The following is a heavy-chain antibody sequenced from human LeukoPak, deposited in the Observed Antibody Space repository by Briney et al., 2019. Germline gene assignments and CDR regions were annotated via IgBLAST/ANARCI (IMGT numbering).Heavy chain of an antibody. CDR1: GYTFTGYY. CDR3: ARDGMGGSGSYEFDY. Sequence: GASVKVSCKASGYTFTGYYMHWVRQAPGQGLEWMGWINPNSGGTNYAQKFQGRVTMARDTSISTAYMELSRLRSDDTAVYYCARDGMGGSGSYEFDYWGQGTLVTVSS. CDR2: INPNSGGT. J-gene: IGHJ4*02. D-gene: IGHD3-10*01. V-gene: IGHV1-2*02.